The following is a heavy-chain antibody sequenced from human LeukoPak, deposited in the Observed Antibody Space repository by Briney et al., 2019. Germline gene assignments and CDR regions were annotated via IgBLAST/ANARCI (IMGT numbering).Heavy chain of an antibody. V-gene: IGHV1-69*05. D-gene: IGHD5-24*01. J-gene: IGHJ6*03. CDR3: ARDLARWEMATIFPYCMDV. CDR2: IIPIFGTA. CDR1: GGTFSSYA. Sequence: GASVKVSCKASGGTFSSYAISWVRQAPGQGLEWMGGIIPIFGTANYAQKFQGRVTITTDESTSTAYMELSSLRSEDTAVYYCARDLARWEMATIFPYCMDVWGKGTTVTVSS.